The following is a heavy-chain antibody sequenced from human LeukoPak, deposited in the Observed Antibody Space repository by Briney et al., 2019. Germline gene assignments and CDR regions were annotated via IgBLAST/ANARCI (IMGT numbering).Heavy chain of an antibody. CDR1: GGSINSGGYY. Sequence: SETLSLTCTLSGGSINSGGYYWNWIRQHPGMGLEWIGYIFSSGSTYYNPSLKSRFTISVDTSKNQFSLKVSSVTAADTAVYYCARSTGPSLTFDQWGQGTLVTVSS. D-gene: IGHD2-8*02. CDR2: IFSSGST. V-gene: IGHV4-31*03. CDR3: ARSTGPSLTFDQ. J-gene: IGHJ4*02.